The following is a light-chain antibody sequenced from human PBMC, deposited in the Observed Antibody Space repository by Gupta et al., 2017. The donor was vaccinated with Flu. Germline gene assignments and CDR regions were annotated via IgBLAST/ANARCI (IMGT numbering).Light chain of an antibody. CDR3: VSGDSSLSAEI. J-gene: IGLJ2*01. CDR2: ENN. CDR1: NSNIGSNY. V-gene: IGLV1-51*02. Sequence: QSVLTQPPSVSAAPGQRVTISCPGSNSNIGSNYVSWYRHLPGTAPKLLIYENNKRPSAIPDRFSGSKSGTSATLGITGLQTGDGADYYCVSGDSSLSAEIFGGGTDLTVL.